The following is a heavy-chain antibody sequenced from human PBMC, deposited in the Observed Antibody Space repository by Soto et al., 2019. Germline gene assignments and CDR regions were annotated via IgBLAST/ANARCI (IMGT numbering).Heavy chain of an antibody. Sequence: VKLVESGGGLMQPVGSLRLSCAASGFSVGGNPMTWVRQAPGKGLEWVAVIHTGGSTFYADSVKGRFTISRDNSKNTVYLQMNSLSVGDTAIYFCARGVNDDSWGQGTLVTVSS. CDR2: IHTGGST. CDR3: ARGVNDDS. D-gene: IGHD3-10*01. V-gene: IGHV3-53*01. CDR1: GFSVGGNP. J-gene: IGHJ4*02.